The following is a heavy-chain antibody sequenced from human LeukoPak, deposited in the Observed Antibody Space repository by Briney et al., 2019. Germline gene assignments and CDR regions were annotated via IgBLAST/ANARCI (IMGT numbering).Heavy chain of an antibody. CDR2: IYYSGST. CDR1: GGSISSYY. V-gene: IGHV4-59*01. Sequence: SETLSLTCTVCGGSISSYYWSWIRQPPGKGLEWIGYIYYSGSTNYNPSLKSRVTISVDTSKNQFSLKLSSVTAADTAVYYCARAPPLGYYYMDVWGKGTTVTVSS. CDR3: ARAPPLGYYYMDV. J-gene: IGHJ6*03.